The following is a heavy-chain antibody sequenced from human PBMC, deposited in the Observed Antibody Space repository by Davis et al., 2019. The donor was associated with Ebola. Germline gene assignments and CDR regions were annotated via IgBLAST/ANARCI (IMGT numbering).Heavy chain of an antibody. J-gene: IGHJ4*02. D-gene: IGHD6-19*01. Sequence: GSLRLSCAVYGGSFSGYYWSWIRQPPGKGLEWIGEINHSGSTNYNPSLKSRVTISVDTSKNQFSLKLSSVTAADTAVYYCARRRVKFSYSSGWYYWGQGTLVTVSS. CDR1: GGSFSGYY. CDR3: ARRRVKFSYSSGWYY. CDR2: INHSGST. V-gene: IGHV4-34*01.